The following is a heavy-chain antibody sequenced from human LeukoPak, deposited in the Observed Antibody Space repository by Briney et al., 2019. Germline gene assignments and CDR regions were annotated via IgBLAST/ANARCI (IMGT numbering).Heavy chain of an antibody. CDR1: GFTVSSNY. CDR3: ARMYYHDSSFDY. D-gene: IGHD3-22*01. CDR2: IYSGGST. V-gene: IGHV3-53*01. Sequence: GGSLRLSCAASGFTVSSNYMSWVRQAPGKGLEWVSVIYSGGSTYYADSVKGRFTISRDNSKNTLYLQMNSLRAEDTAVYYCARMYYHDSSFDYWGQGTLVTVSS. J-gene: IGHJ4*02.